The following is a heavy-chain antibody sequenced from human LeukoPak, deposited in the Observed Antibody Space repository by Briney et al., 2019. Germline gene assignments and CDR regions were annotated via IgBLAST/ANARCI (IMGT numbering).Heavy chain of an antibody. J-gene: IGHJ4*02. Sequence: SETLSSPALSPVGPTRIYYSSWIRYPPPKGLEWSGFGFYSGSTNSNTTLKSRVTISLDTSQNQFSLTLSAVTASDTAVYYCAAQYGIWTGYYYWGQGTLVTVSS. CDR3: AAQYGIWTGYYY. CDR1: VGPTRIYY. V-gene: IGHV4-59*08. D-gene: IGHD3-9*01. CDR2: GFYSGST.